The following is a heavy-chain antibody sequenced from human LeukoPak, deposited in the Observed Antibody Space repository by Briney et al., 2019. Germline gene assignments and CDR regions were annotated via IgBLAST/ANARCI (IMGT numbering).Heavy chain of an antibody. D-gene: IGHD3-22*01. CDR3: ARLLRITMIVVVTI. CDR2: IHHSGNT. J-gene: IGHJ4*02. Sequence: SETLSLTCAVSGGSISSDYYYWSWIRQPPGKGVEWIGYIHHSGNTYYNPSLKSRIIISVDTSKNQLSLKLSSVTAADTAVYYCARLLRITMIVVVTIWGQGTLVTVSS. V-gene: IGHV4-30-4*08. CDR1: GGSISSDYYY.